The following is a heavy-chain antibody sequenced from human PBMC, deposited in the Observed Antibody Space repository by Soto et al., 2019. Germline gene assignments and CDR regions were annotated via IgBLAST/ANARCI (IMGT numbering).Heavy chain of an antibody. Sequence: EVQLLESGGGLVQPGGSLRLSCAASGFTFSTFAMTWVRQAPGKGLEWVSAISGSGDNTYYADSVKGRFTMSRDNSKSTLYLQMNSLRGDDTAVYHCGKGRGVLFYFDQWGQGTLVTVSS. J-gene: IGHJ4*02. CDR2: ISGSGDNT. D-gene: IGHD2-21*01. V-gene: IGHV3-23*01. CDR1: GFTFSTFA. CDR3: GKGRGVLFYFDQ.